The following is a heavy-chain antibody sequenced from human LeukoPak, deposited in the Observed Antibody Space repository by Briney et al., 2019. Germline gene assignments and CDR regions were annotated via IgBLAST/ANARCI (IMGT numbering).Heavy chain of an antibody. V-gene: IGHV3-7*01. CDR1: GFSFSNSW. D-gene: IGHD4-17*01. J-gene: IGHJ4*02. Sequence: GGSLRLSCAASGFSFSNSWMTWVRLAPGKGLEWVANMNQDGSEIYYVDSAKGRFTISRDNTKNSLYPQLTSLRAQDTAVYYCAKNYGPLEYWGRGTLLTVSS. CDR3: AKNYGPLEY. CDR2: MNQDGSEI.